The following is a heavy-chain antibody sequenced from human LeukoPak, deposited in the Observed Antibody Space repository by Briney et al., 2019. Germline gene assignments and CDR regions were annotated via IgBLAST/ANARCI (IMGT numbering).Heavy chain of an antibody. J-gene: IGHJ4*02. D-gene: IGHD4-11*01. Sequence: ASVKVSCKASGYTFTSYDIDWVRQATGQGLEWMGWMNPNNGNTGYAQKFQGRVTMTRSTSISTAYMELSSLRSEDTAVYYCVRGDYLGEYFDYWGQGIPVTVSS. CDR2: MNPNNGNT. CDR1: GYTFTSYD. V-gene: IGHV1-8*01. CDR3: VRGDYLGEYFDY.